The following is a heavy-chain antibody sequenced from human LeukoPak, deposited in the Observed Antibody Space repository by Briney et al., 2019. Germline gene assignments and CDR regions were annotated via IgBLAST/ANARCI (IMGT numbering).Heavy chain of an antibody. J-gene: IGHJ5*02. V-gene: IGHV3-48*03. Sequence: GGSLRLSCAASGFTFSSYEMNWVRQAPGKGLEWVSYISSSGSTIYYADSVKGRFTISRDNAKNSLYLQMNSLRAEDTAVYYCARDYCSGGSCYLVLDPWGQGTLVTVSS. CDR1: GFTFSSYE. D-gene: IGHD2-15*01. CDR3: ARDYCSGGSCYLVLDP. CDR2: ISSSGSTI.